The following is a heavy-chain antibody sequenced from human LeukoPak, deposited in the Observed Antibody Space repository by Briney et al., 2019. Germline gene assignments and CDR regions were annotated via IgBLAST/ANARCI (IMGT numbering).Heavy chain of an antibody. D-gene: IGHD2-2*01. Sequence: GGSLRLSCAASGFTFSDYYMSWIRQAPGKGLEWVSHISGLANTIHYADSMKGRFTISRDNDRNSVYLQMNSLRVDDTAVYYCAREKGYCTTTSCYRTGGFDYWGQGTLVTVSS. CDR2: ISGLANTI. CDR1: GFTFSDYY. V-gene: IGHV3-11*01. CDR3: AREKGYCTTTSCYRTGGFDY. J-gene: IGHJ4*02.